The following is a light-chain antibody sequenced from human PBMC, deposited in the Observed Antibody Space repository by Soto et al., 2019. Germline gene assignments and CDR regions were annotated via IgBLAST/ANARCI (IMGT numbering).Light chain of an antibody. J-gene: IGLJ1*01. CDR1: SSDVGGYNY. CDR3: SSYAGSNSYV. CDR2: EVS. V-gene: IGLV2-8*01. Sequence: QSALAQPPSASGSPGQSGTISCTGTSSDVGGYNYVSWYQQHPGKAPKLMIYEVSKRPSGVPDRLSGSKSGNTASLTVSGLQAEDEADYYCSSYAGSNSYVFGTGTKVT.